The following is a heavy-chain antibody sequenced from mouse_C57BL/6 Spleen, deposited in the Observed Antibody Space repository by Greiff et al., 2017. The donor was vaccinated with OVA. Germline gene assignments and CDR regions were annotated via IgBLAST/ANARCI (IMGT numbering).Heavy chain of an antibody. D-gene: IGHD2-2*01. CDR2: INYDGSST. J-gene: IGHJ2*01. CDR1: GFTFSDYY. V-gene: IGHV5-16*01. Sequence: EVQRVESEGGLVQPGSSMKLSCTASGFTFSDYYMAWVRQVPEKGLEWVANINYDGSSTYYLDSLKGRFLISRDNAKNILYLQMSSLKSEDTATYYCARVWLRRGSFDYWGQGTTLTVSS. CDR3: ARVWLRRGSFDY.